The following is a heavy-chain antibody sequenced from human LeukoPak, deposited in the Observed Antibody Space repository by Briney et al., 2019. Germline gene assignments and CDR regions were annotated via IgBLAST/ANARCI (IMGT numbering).Heavy chain of an antibody. Sequence: PGGSLRLSCAASGFTFSSYAMSWVRQAPGKGLEWVSAISGSGGSTYYADSVKGRFTISRDNSKNTLYLQMSSLRAEDTAVYYCAKVSQPAGTTKYYFDYWGQGTLVTVSS. D-gene: IGHD6-19*01. CDR1: GFTFSSYA. CDR3: AKVSQPAGTTKYYFDY. CDR2: ISGSGGST. V-gene: IGHV3-23*01. J-gene: IGHJ4*02.